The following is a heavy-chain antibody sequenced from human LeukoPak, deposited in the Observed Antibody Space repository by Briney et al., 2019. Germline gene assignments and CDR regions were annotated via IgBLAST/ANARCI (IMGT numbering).Heavy chain of an antibody. CDR2: INPSGGST. CDR1: GYTFTSYY. D-gene: IGHD6-13*01. V-gene: IGHV1-46*01. J-gene: IGHJ4*02. Sequence: ASVKVSCKASGYTFTSYYMHWVRQAPGQGLEWMGIINPSGGSTSYAQKSQGRVTMTRDTSTSTVYMELSSLRSEDTAVYYCARDTSNIAAAAVFDYWGQGTLVTVSS. CDR3: ARDTSNIAAAAVFDY.